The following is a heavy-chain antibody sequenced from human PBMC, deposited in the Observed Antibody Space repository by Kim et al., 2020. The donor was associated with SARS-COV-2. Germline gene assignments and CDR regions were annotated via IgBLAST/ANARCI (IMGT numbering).Heavy chain of an antibody. D-gene: IGHD3-10*01. Sequence: SDTLSLTCSVSGASIKNSDSYWGWIRPSPGKGLEWIGSFSYSGTTYYNPSLKSRVTISVDTSHNHLSLTMRSATAADTSLYSCATQAPGFIWF. CDR3: ATQAPGFIWF. CDR2: FSYSGTT. J-gene: IGHJ5*01. CDR1: GASIKNSDSY. V-gene: IGHV4-39*01.